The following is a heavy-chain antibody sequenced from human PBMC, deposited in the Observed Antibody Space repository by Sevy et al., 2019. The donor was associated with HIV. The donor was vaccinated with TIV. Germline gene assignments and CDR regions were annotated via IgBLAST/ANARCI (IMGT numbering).Heavy chain of an antibody. CDR1: GYTFTSYG. V-gene: IGHV1-18*01. CDR3: ARSRYCSGGSCSGYNWFDP. D-gene: IGHD2-15*01. Sequence: ASVKVSCKASGYTFTSYGISWVRQAPGQGLEWMGWISAYNGNTNYTQKLQGRDTMTTDTSTSTAYMELRSLRSDDTAVYYCARSRYCSGGSCSGYNWFDPWGQGTLVTVSS. CDR2: ISAYNGNT. J-gene: IGHJ5*02.